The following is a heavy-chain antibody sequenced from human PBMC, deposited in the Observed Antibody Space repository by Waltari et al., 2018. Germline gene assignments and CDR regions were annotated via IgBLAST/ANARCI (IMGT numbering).Heavy chain of an antibody. J-gene: IGHJ6*03. CDR2: INQSGST. V-gene: IGHV4-34*01. D-gene: IGHD2-2*01. CDR3: ARVGSSTIYYYYMDV. CDR1: GGSFSGYY. Sequence: QVQLQQWGAGLLKPSETLSLTCAVYGGSFSGYYWSWIRQPPGKGLEWIGEINQSGSTNYNPSLKSRVTISVDTSKNQFSLRLTSVAAADTAVYYCARVGSSTIYYYYMDVWGRGTTVTVSS.